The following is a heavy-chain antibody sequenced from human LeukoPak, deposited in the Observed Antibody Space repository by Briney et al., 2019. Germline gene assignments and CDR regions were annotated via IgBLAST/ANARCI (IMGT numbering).Heavy chain of an antibody. CDR1: GYTFTGYY. CDR3: ARGWLAETTVVTPYNY. Sequence: ASVKVSCKASGYTFTGYYMHWVRQPPGQGLEWMGRINPNSGGTNYAQKFQGRVTMTRDMSISTAYMELSRLRSDDTAVYYCARGWLAETTVVTPYNYWGQGTLVTVSS. D-gene: IGHD4-23*01. CDR2: INPNSGGT. V-gene: IGHV1-2*06. J-gene: IGHJ4*02.